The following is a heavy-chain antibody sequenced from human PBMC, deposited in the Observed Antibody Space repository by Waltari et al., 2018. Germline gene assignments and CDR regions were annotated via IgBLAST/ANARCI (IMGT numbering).Heavy chain of an antibody. Sequence: EVQLVESGGGLIQPGGSLRLSCAASGFTVSSNYMSWVRQAPGKGLEWVSVIYSGGSSYYADSVKCRFTISRDNSKNTLYLQMNSLIAEDTAVYYCAKGGSGWPFDYWGQGTLVTVSS. CDR1: GFTVSSNY. J-gene: IGHJ4*02. CDR3: AKGGSGWPFDY. CDR2: IYSGGSS. D-gene: IGHD6-19*01. V-gene: IGHV3-53*01.